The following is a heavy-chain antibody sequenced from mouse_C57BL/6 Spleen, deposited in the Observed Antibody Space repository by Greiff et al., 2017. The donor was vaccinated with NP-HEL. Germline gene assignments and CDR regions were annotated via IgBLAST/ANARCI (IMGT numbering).Heavy chain of an antibody. CDR2: IDPETGGT. V-gene: IGHV1-15*01. CDR1: GYTFTDYE. D-gene: IGHD1-1*01. Sequence: QVQLKQSGAELVRPGASVTLSCKASGYTFTDYEMHWVKQTPVHGLEWIGAIDPETGGTAYNQKFKGKAILTADKSSSTAYMELRSLTSEDSAVYYCTPVYYGSRDYAMDYWGQGTSVTVSS. CDR3: TPVYYGSRDYAMDY. J-gene: IGHJ4*01.